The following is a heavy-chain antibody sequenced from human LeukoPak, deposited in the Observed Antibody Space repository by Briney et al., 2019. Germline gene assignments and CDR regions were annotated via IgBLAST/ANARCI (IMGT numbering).Heavy chain of an antibody. Sequence: RASETLSLTCTVSGGSFRSSSYYWGWIRQPPGKGLEWIGEINHSGSTNYNPSLKSRVTISVDTSKNQFSLKLSSVTAADTAVYYCARGLRNSGYSSSYRRLLAWFDPWGQGTLVTVSS. J-gene: IGHJ5*02. CDR3: ARGLRNSGYSSSYRRLLAWFDP. CDR1: GGSFRSSSYY. V-gene: IGHV4-39*07. D-gene: IGHD6-6*01. CDR2: INHSGST.